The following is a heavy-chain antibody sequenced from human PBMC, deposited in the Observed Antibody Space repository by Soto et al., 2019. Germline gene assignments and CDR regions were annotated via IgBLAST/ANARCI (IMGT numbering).Heavy chain of an antibody. CDR3: AHHPYYGLGSYSFDY. J-gene: IGHJ4*02. Sequence: QITLKESGPTLVRPTQTLTLTCTFSGFSLTTSGVGVGWIRQPPGKALERLAVIYWDDDKRYSSSLKSRLTITKDTSKNQVVLTMTNMDPVDTAPYYCAHHPYYGLGSYSFDYWGQGTLVTVSS. D-gene: IGHD3-10*01. V-gene: IGHV2-5*02. CDR1: GFSLTTSGVG. CDR2: IYWDDDK.